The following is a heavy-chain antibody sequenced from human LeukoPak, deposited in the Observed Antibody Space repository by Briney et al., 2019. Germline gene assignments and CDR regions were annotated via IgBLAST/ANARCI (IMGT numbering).Heavy chain of an antibody. V-gene: IGHV4-4*07. CDR3: ARSQAPLEWLLKNAFDI. CDR1: GGSISSYY. D-gene: IGHD3-3*01. Sequence: PSETLSLTCTVSGGSISSYYWSWLRQPAGKGLEWIGRIYTSGSTNYNPSLKSRVTMSVDTSKNQFSLKLSSVTAADTAVYYCARSQAPLEWLLKNAFDIWGQGTMVTVSS. J-gene: IGHJ3*02. CDR2: IYTSGST.